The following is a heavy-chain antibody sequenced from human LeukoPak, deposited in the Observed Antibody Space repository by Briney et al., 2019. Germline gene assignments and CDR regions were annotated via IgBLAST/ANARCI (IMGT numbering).Heavy chain of an antibody. D-gene: IGHD5/OR15-5a*01. CDR1: GFIFSNAW. CDR3: ITDIANGVYPFDD. Sequence: PGGSLRPSCAASGFIFSNAWMSWVRQAPGKGLEWVGLIKSKTDGGATDYAAPVKGRFTISRDDSKTTLYLQMNSLKTEDTAVYYCITDIANGVYPFDDWGQGTLVAVSS. CDR2: IKSKTDGGAT. V-gene: IGHV3-15*01. J-gene: IGHJ4*01.